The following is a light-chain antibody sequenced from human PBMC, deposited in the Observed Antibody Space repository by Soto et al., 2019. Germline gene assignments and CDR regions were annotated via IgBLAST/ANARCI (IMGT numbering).Light chain of an antibody. J-gene: IGKJ5*01. Sequence: EIVLTQSPGTLSLSPGARATLSCRASQSVSRNLAWYQQKPGQAPRLLIYGASTRATGIPARFSGSGSGTEFTLTISSLQSEDFAVYYCQQYNNWPHITFGQGTRLEIK. CDR1: QSVSRN. CDR2: GAS. V-gene: IGKV3-15*01. CDR3: QQYNNWPHIT.